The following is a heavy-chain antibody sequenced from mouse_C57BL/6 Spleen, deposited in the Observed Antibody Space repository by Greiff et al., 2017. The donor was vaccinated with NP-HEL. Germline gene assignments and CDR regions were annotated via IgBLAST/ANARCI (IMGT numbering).Heavy chain of an antibody. CDR1: GYAFSSYW. J-gene: IGHJ4*01. CDR3: ASRANYYAMDY. D-gene: IGHD3-3*01. CDR2: IYPGDGDT. Sequence: VKLMESGAELVKPGASVKISCKASGYAFSSYWMNWVKQRPGKGLEWIGQIYPGDGDTNYNGKFKGKATLTADKSSSTAYMQLSSLTSEDSAVYFCASRANYYAMDYWVKEPQSPSPQ. V-gene: IGHV1-80*01.